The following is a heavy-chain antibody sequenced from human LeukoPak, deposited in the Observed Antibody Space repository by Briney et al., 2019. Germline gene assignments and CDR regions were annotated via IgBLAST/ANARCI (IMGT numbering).Heavy chain of an antibody. V-gene: IGHV1-69*13. CDR1: GGTFSSYA. D-gene: IGHD2-2*01. CDR2: IIPIFGTA. Sequence: AASVKVSCKASGGTFSSYAISWVRQAPGPGPEWMGGIIPIFGTANYAQKFQGRVTITADESTSTAYMELSSLRSEDTAVYYCARGPNGRYCSSTSCSHYYYYMDVWGKGTPVTVSS. J-gene: IGHJ6*03. CDR3: ARGPNGRYCSSTSCSHYYYYMDV.